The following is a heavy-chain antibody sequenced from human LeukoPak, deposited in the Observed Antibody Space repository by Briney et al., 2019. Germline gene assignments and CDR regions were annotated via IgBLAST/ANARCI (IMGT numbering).Heavy chain of an antibody. Sequence: ASVKVSCKASGYTFTGYYMHWVRQAPGQGLEWMGCINPNSGGTKYALKFQGGVTLTRDTSISTAYMELSRLRSDDTAVCYCARGETVYGGAIVYWGQGTLVTVSS. CDR3: ARGETVYGGAIVY. V-gene: IGHV1-2*02. D-gene: IGHD3-16*02. CDR2: INPNSGGT. J-gene: IGHJ4*02. CDR1: GYTFTGYY.